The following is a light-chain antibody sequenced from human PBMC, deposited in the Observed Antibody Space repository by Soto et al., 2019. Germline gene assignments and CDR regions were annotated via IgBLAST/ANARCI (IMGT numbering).Light chain of an antibody. CDR3: QQYNYWPIT. J-gene: IGKJ5*01. V-gene: IGKV3-15*01. CDR2: GAS. Sequence: EVVMTQSPATLSVSPGERVTLSCRSSQSVADNLAWFQQKPGQGPRLLIYGASTRATGIPARFSGSGSETDFTLTVSSLRSEDSAVYYCQQYNYWPITFGQGTRLE. CDR1: QSVADN.